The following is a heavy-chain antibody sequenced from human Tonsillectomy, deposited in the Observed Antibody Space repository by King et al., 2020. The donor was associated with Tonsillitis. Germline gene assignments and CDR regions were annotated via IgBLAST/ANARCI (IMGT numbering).Heavy chain of an antibody. CDR2: IYPGDSDT. D-gene: IGHD3-3*01. J-gene: IGHJ4*02. Sequence: EVQLVESGAEVKKPGESLRISCSGSGYSFNNYWIAWVRQMPGKGLEWMGIIYPGDSDTTYSPSFEGQVIISADKSISTAYLQWSSLKASDTAMYYWARSLTIFGTGDCWGQGTVVTVSS. CDR3: ARSLTIFGTGDC. CDR1: GYSFNNYW. V-gene: IGHV5-51*01.